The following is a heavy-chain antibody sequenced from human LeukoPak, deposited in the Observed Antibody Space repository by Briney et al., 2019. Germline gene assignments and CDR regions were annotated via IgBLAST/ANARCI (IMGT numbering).Heavy chain of an antibody. CDR2: LYPGDSDT. J-gene: IGHJ4*02. D-gene: IGHD2-2*01. Sequence: GESLKISCKGSVYTFSSYWIAWVRQMPGKGLVWMGLLYPGDSDTRYSPSFEGQVTISADKTISPAYLQWNSLKASDTATYYCARYSPDVVVAPSAQFDYWGQGTLVTVSS. CDR3: ARYSPDVVVAPSAQFDY. V-gene: IGHV5-51*01. CDR1: VYTFSSYW.